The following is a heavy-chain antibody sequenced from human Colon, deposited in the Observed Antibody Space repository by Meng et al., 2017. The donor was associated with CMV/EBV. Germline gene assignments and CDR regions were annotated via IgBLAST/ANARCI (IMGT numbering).Heavy chain of an antibody. CDR2: IKSKGGGETK. J-gene: IGHJ4*02. V-gene: IGHV3-15*01. Sequence: EGQLVESGGGLVKPGGSLRLSCAVSGLTFTDAWMTWVRQAPGKGLEWVGRIKSKGGGETKDYSAPVKGRFTISRDDSKKMVYLQMNGLKVEDTAVYFCTHCRDFYETVGQWGQGTLVTVSS. CDR1: GLTFTDAW. D-gene: IGHD2/OR15-2a*01. CDR3: THCRDFYETVGQ.